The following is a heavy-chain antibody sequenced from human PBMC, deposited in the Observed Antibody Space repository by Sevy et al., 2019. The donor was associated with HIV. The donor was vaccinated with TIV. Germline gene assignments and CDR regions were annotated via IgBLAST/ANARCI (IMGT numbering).Heavy chain of an antibody. CDR1: GFTFSSYW. V-gene: IGHV3-7*03. CDR3: ARVPILYWCGMDV. Sequence: GGSLRLSCAASGFTFSSYWMSWVRQAPGKGLEWVANIKQDGSEKYYVDSVKVRFTISRDNAKNSLYLQMNSLRAEVTAVYYCARVPILYWCGMDVWGQGTTVTVSS. CDR2: IKQDGSEK. D-gene: IGHD2-8*02. J-gene: IGHJ6*02.